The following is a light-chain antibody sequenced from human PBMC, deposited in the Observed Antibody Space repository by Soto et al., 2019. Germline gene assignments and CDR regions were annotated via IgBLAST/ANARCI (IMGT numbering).Light chain of an antibody. CDR3: AAWDDSLSGYV. J-gene: IGLJ1*01. CDR1: SSNIGSNY. Sequence: QSVLTQPPSASGTPGQRVTISCSGSSSNIGSNYVYWYQQLPGTAPKLLIYSNNQRPSGVPDRFSGSKSGTSASLAISGRRSEDEAEYYCAAWDDSLSGYVFGTGTKVTVL. CDR2: SNN. V-gene: IGLV1-47*02.